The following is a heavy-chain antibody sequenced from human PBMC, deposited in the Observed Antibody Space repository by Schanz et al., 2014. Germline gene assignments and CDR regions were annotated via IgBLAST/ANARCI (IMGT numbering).Heavy chain of an antibody. D-gene: IGHD4-17*01. J-gene: IGHJ4*02. Sequence: QVQLVQSGAEVKKPGASVRVSCKASGYSFTTYDVNWVRQATGQGLEWMGWMNPTTGNRGYAQNFQGRVTMTRDTSLKTASMEMTDLKFEDAGIYCWAIHYGDRALWGQGTLIAVSS. CDR1: GYSFTTYD. CDR2: MNPTTGNR. CDR3: AIHYGDRAL. V-gene: IGHV1-8*01.